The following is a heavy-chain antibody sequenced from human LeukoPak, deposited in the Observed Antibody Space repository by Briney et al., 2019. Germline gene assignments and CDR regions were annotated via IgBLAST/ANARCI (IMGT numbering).Heavy chain of an antibody. V-gene: IGHV3-23*01. CDR3: AKGSGLGSYDF. CDR2: ILPDGSA. Sequence: GGSLRLPCAASGFTFGIHSMAWVRQASGKGLEWVSGILPDGSAYYADPVKGRFTISRDNSKNILYLQLTSLRSEDTAVYYCAKGSGLGSYDFWGQGTLVTVSS. D-gene: IGHD1-26*01. J-gene: IGHJ4*02. CDR1: GFTFGIHS.